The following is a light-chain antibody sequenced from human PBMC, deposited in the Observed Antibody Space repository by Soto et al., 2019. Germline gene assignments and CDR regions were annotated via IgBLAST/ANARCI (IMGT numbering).Light chain of an antibody. CDR2: GAS. Sequence: EIVMTQSPATLSVSPGERATLSCRASQSVSSSHLAWYQQKPGLAPRLLIYGASSRATGIPDRFGGSGSGTDFTLTISRLEPEDFAVYYCQQYASSPSTFGQGTKVDIK. CDR3: QQYASSPST. J-gene: IGKJ1*01. V-gene: IGKV3-20*01. CDR1: QSVSSSH.